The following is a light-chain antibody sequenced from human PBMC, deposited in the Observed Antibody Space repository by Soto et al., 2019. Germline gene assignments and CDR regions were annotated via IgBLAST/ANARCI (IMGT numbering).Light chain of an antibody. Sequence: EVGVTPSPAPLAFSSGGRATLSRRASQSASTHLAWYPQKPGQAPRLLIYGASTRATGIPARFSGGGSGTDFTLTISRLEPEDFAVYYCQQFSSYPLTFGGGTKVDIK. CDR3: QQFSSYPLT. CDR1: QSASTH. J-gene: IGKJ4*01. CDR2: GAS. V-gene: IGKV3-15*01.